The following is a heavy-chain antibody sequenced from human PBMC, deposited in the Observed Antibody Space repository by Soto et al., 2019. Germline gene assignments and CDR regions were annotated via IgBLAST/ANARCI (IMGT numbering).Heavy chain of an antibody. D-gene: IGHD6-25*01. Sequence: QVQLVQSGPEVKKPGSSVKVSCKASGGSFSGSALSWVRQAPGQGLEWMGGIIPLFGSPEYAQKFLGRVTVTADKSTSTAYMELSRLSTEDTAVYYCAREARGYGGGYSYYGMDVWGQGTTVTVS. CDR3: AREARGYGGGYSYYGMDV. CDR2: IIPLFGSP. V-gene: IGHV1-69*06. CDR1: GGSFSGSA. J-gene: IGHJ6*02.